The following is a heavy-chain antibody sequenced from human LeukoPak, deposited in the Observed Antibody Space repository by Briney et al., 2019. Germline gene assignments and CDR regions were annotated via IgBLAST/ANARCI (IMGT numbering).Heavy chain of an antibody. Sequence: ASVKVSCKASGYTFTSYGITWVRQAPGQGLEWMGWINANNGNTNYAQNFQGRVTMTRDTSTSTAYMDLRSLRSDDTAVYYCARGPIAAAGDYWGQGTLVTVSS. CDR3: ARGPIAAAGDY. J-gene: IGHJ4*02. CDR1: GYTFTSYG. V-gene: IGHV1-18*01. CDR2: INANNGNT. D-gene: IGHD6-13*01.